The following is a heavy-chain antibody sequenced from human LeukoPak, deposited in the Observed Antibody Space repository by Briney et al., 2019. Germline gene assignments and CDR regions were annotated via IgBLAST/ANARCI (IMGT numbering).Heavy chain of an antibody. CDR1: GFTFSDYY. J-gene: IGHJ4*02. D-gene: IGHD1-26*01. CDR2: ISSSSSYT. Sequence: GGSLRLSCAASGFTFSDYYMRWIRQAPGKGLEWVSYISSSSSYTNYADSVKGRFTISRDNAKNSLYLQMNSLRAEDTAVYYCARVVSGSYTPFDYWGQGTLVTVSS. V-gene: IGHV3-11*03. CDR3: ARVVSGSYTPFDY.